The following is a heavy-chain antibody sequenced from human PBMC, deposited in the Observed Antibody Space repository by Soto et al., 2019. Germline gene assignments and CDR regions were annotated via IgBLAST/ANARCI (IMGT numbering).Heavy chain of an antibody. CDR1: GFTFNTYW. CDR3: ARWFTYGNFDYFDY. CDR2: INSGGGTT. V-gene: IGHV3-74*01. D-gene: IGHD3-10*01. Sequence: GGSLRLSCAASGFTFNTYWMHWFRQAPGKGLVWVSRINSGGGTTTYADSVKGRFTISRDNAKNTLYLQMNGLRAEDTAIYYCARWFTYGNFDYFDYWGQGTQVTVSS. J-gene: IGHJ4*02.